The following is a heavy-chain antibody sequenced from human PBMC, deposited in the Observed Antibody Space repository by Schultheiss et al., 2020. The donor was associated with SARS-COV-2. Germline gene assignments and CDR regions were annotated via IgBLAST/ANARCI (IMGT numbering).Heavy chain of an antibody. J-gene: IGHJ5*02. V-gene: IGHV1-18*01. CDR3: ARTKADYDYVWGSYRLNWFDP. D-gene: IGHD3-16*02. Sequence: ASVKVSCKASGYTFTSYGISWVRQAPGQGLEWMGWISAYNGNTNYAQKLQGRVTMTTDTSTSTAYMELRSLRSDDTAVYYCARTKADYDYVWGSYRLNWFDPWGQGTLVTVSS. CDR1: GYTFTSYG. CDR2: ISAYNGNT.